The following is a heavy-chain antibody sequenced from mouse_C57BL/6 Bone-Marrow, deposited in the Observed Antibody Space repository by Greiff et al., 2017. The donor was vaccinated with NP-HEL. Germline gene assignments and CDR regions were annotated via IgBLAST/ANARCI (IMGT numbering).Heavy chain of an antibody. CDR3: ARDNCSNCFDY. J-gene: IGHJ2*01. D-gene: IGHD2-5*01. CDR2: ISSGGSYT. Sequence: EVQGVESGGDLVKPGGSLKLSCAASGFTFSSYGMSWVRQTPDKRLEWVATISSGGSYTYYPDSVKGRFTISRDNAKNTLYLQRSSLKSEDTAMCYCARDNCSNCFDYWGQGTTLTVSS. CDR1: GFTFSSYG. V-gene: IGHV5-6*01.